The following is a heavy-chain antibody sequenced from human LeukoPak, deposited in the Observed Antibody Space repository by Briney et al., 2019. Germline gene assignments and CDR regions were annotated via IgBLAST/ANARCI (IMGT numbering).Heavy chain of an antibody. D-gene: IGHD5-12*01. V-gene: IGHV3-74*01. CDR2: INSDGSST. CDR3: ARVVSGFNWFDP. J-gene: IGHJ5*02. CDR1: GFTFSSYW. Sequence: GGSLRLSCAASGFTFSSYWMHWVRQTPGKGLVWVSRINSDGSSTSYADSVKGRFTISRDNAKNTLYLQMNSLRAEDTAVYYCARVVSGFNWFDPWGQGTLVTVSS.